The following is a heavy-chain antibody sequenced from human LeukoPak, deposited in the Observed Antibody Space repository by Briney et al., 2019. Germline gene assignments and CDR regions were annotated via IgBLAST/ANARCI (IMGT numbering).Heavy chain of an antibody. Sequence: SETLSLTCTVSGGSIGNYYWSWIRQPAGRGLEWIGRIHTSGSTYYNPSLKSRVTISVDTSKNQFSLKLSSVTAADTAVYYCARHILPPNNWFDPWGQGTLVTVSS. V-gene: IGHV4-4*07. J-gene: IGHJ5*02. CDR2: IHTSGST. D-gene: IGHD2-21*01. CDR1: GGSIGNYY. CDR3: ARHILPPNNWFDP.